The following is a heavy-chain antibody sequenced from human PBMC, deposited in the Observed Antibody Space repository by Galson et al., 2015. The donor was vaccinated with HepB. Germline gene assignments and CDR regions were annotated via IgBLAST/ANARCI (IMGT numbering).Heavy chain of an antibody. V-gene: IGHV3-23*01. J-gene: IGHJ4*02. Sequence: SLRLSCAASGFSFSTYAMSWVRQAPGKGLEWVSTIVGDGSNTYYADSVKGRFTISRDNPKNSLFLLMSSLRAEDTAVYYCAKGWSRSDYWGQGTLVTVSS. D-gene: IGHD3-3*01. CDR1: GFSFSTYA. CDR3: AKGWSRSDY. CDR2: IVGDGSNT.